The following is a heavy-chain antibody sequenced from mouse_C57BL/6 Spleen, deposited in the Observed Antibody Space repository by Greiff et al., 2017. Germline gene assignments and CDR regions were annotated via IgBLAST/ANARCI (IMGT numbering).Heavy chain of an antibody. V-gene: IGHV5-16*01. CDR3: ARDYDGYYLTMED. J-gene: IGHJ4*01. Sequence: EVKLVESEGGLVQPGSSMKLSCTASGFTFSDYYMAWVRQVPEKGLEWVANIYYDGSSTYYLDSLKSRFIISKDNAKNILYLQMSSLKSEDTATYYCARDYDGYYLTMEDWGQGTSVTVCS. D-gene: IGHD2-3*01. CDR1: GFTFSDYY. CDR2: IYYDGSST.